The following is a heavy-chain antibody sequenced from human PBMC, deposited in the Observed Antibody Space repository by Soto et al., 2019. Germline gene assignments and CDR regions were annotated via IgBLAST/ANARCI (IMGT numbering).Heavy chain of an antibody. CDR2: IIPIFGTA. D-gene: IGHD3-22*01. Sequence: QVQLVQSGAEVKKPGSSVKVSCKASGGTFSSYAISWVRQAPGQGLEWMGGIIPIFGTANYAQKFQGRVTITADESTSTAYMELSSLRSEDTAVYYCARKTYYYDSSGYYEFNWFDPWGQGTLVTASS. CDR1: GGTFSSYA. CDR3: ARKTYYYDSSGYYEFNWFDP. J-gene: IGHJ5*02. V-gene: IGHV1-69*12.